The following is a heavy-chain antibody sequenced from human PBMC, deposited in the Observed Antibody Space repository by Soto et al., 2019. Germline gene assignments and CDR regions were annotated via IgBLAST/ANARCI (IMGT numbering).Heavy chain of an antibody. CDR3: ARDQGILTGYLYYYYGMDV. V-gene: IGHV4-34*01. J-gene: IGHJ6*02. CDR1: GGSFSGYY. Sequence: PSETLSLTCAVYGGSFSGYYWSWIRQPPGKGLEWIGEINHSGSTNYNPSLKSRVTISVDTSKNQFSLKLSSVTAADTAVYYCARDQGILTGYLYYYYGMDVWGQGTTVTVSS. CDR2: INHSGST. D-gene: IGHD3-9*01.